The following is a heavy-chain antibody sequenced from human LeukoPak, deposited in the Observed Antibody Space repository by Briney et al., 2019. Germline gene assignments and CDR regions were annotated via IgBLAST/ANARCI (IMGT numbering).Heavy chain of an antibody. CDR2: IYSGGST. Sequence: GGSLRLSCAASGFTVSSNYMSWVRQAPGKGLEWVSVIYSGGSTYYADSVKGRFTIPRHNSKNTLYLQMNSLRAEGTAVYYCARDPRIAVAGTMYYGMDVWGQGTTVTVSS. CDR1: GFTVSSNY. J-gene: IGHJ6*02. V-gene: IGHV3-53*04. CDR3: ARDPRIAVAGTMYYGMDV. D-gene: IGHD6-19*01.